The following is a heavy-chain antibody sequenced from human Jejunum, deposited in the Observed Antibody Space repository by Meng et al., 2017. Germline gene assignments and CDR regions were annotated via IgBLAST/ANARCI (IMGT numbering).Heavy chain of an antibody. V-gene: IGHV4-4*02. D-gene: IGHD2-2*01. CDR3: ARLGYCSSTSCYPDY. J-gene: IGHJ4*02. CDR2: IYHNGNT. CDR1: GGSISSSHW. Sequence: QVQLQASGPGLVKPSGTLSLTCAVPGGSISSSHWWSWVRQPPGKGLEWIGEIYHNGNTNYNPSLKSRVTISSDKSKNQFSLKLSSVTAADTAVYYCARLGYCSSTSCYPDYWGQGTLVTVSS.